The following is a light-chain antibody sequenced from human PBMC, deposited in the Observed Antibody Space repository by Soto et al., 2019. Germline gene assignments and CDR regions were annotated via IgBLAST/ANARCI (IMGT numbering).Light chain of an antibody. J-gene: IGKJ1*01. Sequence: IVLTQSPATLSLSPGERATLSCRASQSVSSSYLAWYQQKLGQAPRLLIYDASSRATGIPDRFSGSGSGTDFTLTISRLEPEDFAVYYCQQYGSSPPSITFGQGTKVDIK. V-gene: IGKV3-20*01. CDR2: DAS. CDR1: QSVSSSY. CDR3: QQYGSSPPSIT.